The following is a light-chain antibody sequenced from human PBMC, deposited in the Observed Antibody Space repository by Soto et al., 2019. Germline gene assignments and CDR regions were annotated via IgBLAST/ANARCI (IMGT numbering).Light chain of an antibody. Sequence: ETVLTQSPGTVSLSPGERATLSCRASQTIRSNYLAWYRQTPGQAPRLLIYGASNRATGIADRCSGSGSGTDFTLIISRLEPEDFALYYCQQYGSSPWTFGQGTKVEIK. J-gene: IGKJ1*01. V-gene: IGKV3-20*01. CDR1: QTIRSNY. CDR2: GAS. CDR3: QQYGSSPWT.